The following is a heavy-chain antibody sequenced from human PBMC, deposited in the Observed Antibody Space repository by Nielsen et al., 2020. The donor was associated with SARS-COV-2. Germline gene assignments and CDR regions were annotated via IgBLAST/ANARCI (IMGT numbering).Heavy chain of an antibody. CDR3: ARQAGGSSWYQDDAFDI. D-gene: IGHD6-13*01. J-gene: IGHJ3*02. V-gene: IGHV4-61*07. Sequence: RQAPGKGLEWIGYIYYSGSTNYNPSLKSRVTISVDTSKNQFSLKLSSVTAADTAVYYCARQAGGSSWYQDDAFDIWGQGTMVTVSS. CDR2: IYYSGST.